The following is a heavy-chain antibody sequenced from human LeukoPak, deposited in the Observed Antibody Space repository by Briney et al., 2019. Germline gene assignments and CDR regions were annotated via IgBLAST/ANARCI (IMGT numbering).Heavy chain of an antibody. Sequence: QPGGSLRLSCAAPGFTFSSYGMHWVRQAPGKGLEWVAVISYDGSNKYYADSVKGRFTISRDNSKNTLYLQMNSLRAEDTAVYYCAKADLYGDYVSAAFDIWGQGTMVTVSS. V-gene: IGHV3-30*18. CDR2: ISYDGSNK. CDR1: GFTFSSYG. D-gene: IGHD4-17*01. CDR3: AKADLYGDYVSAAFDI. J-gene: IGHJ3*02.